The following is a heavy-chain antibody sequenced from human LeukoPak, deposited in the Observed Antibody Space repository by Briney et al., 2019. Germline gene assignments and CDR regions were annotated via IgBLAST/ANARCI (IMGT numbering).Heavy chain of an antibody. J-gene: IGHJ3*02. CDR1: GFTFSSYW. CDR3: ARVAVVTGNAFDI. D-gene: IGHD4-23*01. V-gene: IGHV3-74*01. CDR2: INSDGSST. Sequence: GGSLRLSCAASGFTFSSYWMHWVRQAPGKGLVWVSRINSDGSSTSYADSVKGRFTISRDNSKNTLYLQMNSLRAEDTAVYYCARVAVVTGNAFDIWGQGTMVTVSS.